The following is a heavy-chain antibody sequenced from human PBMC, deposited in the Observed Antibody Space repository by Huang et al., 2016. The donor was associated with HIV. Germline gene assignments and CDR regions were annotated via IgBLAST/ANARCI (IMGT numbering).Heavy chain of an antibody. CDR2: IFSSGRT. CDR3: ARGAESSWSGSYYYGPDV. J-gene: IGHJ6*02. V-gene: IGHV3-53*01. CDR1: GFTVTDNY. Sequence: DVQLVESGGGLIQPGGSLRLSCSASGFTVTDNYFTSVRQAPGNGLEWVSLIFSSGRTYHADSVKGRFTISRDNSKNTLYLQMNSLRADDTAVYYCARGAESSWSGSYYYGPDVWGQGTTVTV. D-gene: IGHD6-19*01.